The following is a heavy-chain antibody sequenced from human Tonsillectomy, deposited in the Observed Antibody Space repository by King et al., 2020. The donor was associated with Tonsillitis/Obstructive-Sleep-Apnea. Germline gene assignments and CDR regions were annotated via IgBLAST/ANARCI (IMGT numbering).Heavy chain of an antibody. CDR3: VKDPHSSTWSTGSFDI. J-gene: IGHJ3*02. V-gene: IGHV3-64D*08. CDR2: IGGNGYNT. D-gene: IGHD6-13*01. Sequence: VQLVESGGGLVQPGGSLRLSCAASGFNFNIYTMHWVRQAPGRGLEYVSSIGGNGYNTYYADSVKGRFSISRDNSKNTLDLQMSSLRPEDTAVYYCVKDPHSSTWSTGSFDIWGQGTMVTVSS. CDR1: GFNFNIYT.